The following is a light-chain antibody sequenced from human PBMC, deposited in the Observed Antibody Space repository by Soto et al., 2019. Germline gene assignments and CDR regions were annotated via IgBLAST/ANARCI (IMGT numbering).Light chain of an antibody. CDR1: QSVSTR. Sequence: DIQMTQSPSSLSASVGDRVTIICRASQSVSTRLAWYQQKPGKAPKVLIYDASSWAGGVPSRFTGSGSGTEFTLNINSLKPDDFATYYCQQYSVYWSFGQGTKVEIK. CDR2: DAS. V-gene: IGKV1-5*02. J-gene: IGKJ1*01. CDR3: QQYSVYWS.